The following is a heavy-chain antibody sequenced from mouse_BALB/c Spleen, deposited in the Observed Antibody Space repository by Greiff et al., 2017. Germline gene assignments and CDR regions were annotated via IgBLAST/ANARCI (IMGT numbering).Heavy chain of an antibody. Sequence: QVQLQQPGAELVKPGASVKLSCKASGYTFTSYWMHWVKQRPGQGLEWIGEIDPSDSYTNYNQKFKGKATLTVDKSSSTAYMQLSSLTSEDSAVYYCARPHYYAMDYWGQGTSVTVSS. CDR2: IDPSDSYT. CDR3: ARPHYYAMDY. CDR1: GYTFTSYW. J-gene: IGHJ4*01. V-gene: IGHV1-69*02.